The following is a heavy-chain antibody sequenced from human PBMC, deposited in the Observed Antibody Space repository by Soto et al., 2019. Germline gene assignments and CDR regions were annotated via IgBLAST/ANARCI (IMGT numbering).Heavy chain of an antibody. CDR1: GFTFRSHW. CDR3: ATVFDL. CDR2: IETDGGGT. V-gene: IGHV3-74*01. Sequence: EVQLVESGGGLVQSGGSLRVSCAASGFTFRSHWIHWVRQAPGKGLEWVSRIETDGGGTSYADSVKGRFTISTDNAKNTVYLQMNGLRAEDTAVYYCATVFDLWGQGTLVTVSS. J-gene: IGHJ5*02.